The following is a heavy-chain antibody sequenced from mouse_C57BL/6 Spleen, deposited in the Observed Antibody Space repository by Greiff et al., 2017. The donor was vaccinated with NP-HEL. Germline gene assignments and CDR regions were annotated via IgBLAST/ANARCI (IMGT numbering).Heavy chain of an antibody. CDR1: GFNIKDDY. J-gene: IGHJ3*01. D-gene: IGHD2-4*01. V-gene: IGHV14-4*01. CDR2: IDPENGDT. CDR3: TLYYDYDRGVAY. Sequence: EVQLQQSGAELVRPGASVKLSCTASGFNIKDDYMHWVKQRPEQGLEWIGWIDPENGDTEYASKFQGKATITADTSSNTAYLQLSSLTSEDTAVYYCTLYYDYDRGVAYWGQGTLVTVSA.